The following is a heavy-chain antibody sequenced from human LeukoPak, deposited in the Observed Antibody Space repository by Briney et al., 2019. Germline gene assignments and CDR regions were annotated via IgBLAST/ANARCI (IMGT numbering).Heavy chain of an antibody. V-gene: IGHV4-59*01. CDR3: ARDPLPIPLDY. CDR1: GGSISPYY. CDR2: IYYSGST. Sequence: SETLSLTCTVSGGSISPYYWSWIRQPPGKRLEWIGYIYYSGSTNYNPSLKSRVTISVDTSKNQFSLKLTSVTAADTAVYYCARDPLPIPLDYWGQGTLVTVSS. D-gene: IGHD2-2*01. J-gene: IGHJ4*02.